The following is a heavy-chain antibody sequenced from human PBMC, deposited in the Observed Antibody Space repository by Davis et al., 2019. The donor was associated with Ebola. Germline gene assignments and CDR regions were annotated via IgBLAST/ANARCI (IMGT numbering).Heavy chain of an antibody. Sequence: SETLSLTFAVSGGSISSGGYSWSWIRQPPGKGLEWIGYIYHSGSTYYNPSLKSRVTISVDRSKNQFSLKLSSVTAADTAVYYCARPGYRNWFDPWGQGTLVTVSS. CDR3: ARPGYRNWFDP. J-gene: IGHJ5*02. CDR2: IYHSGST. CDR1: GGSISSGGYS. V-gene: IGHV4-30-2*01. D-gene: IGHD6-13*01.